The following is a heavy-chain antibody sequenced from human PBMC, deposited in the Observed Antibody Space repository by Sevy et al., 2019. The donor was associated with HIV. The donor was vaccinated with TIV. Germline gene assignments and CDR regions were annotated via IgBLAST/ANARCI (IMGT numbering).Heavy chain of an antibody. CDR3: AVITIFGVVTDNWFDP. CDR1: GGSISSSSYY. CDR2: IYYSGST. Sequence: SETLSLTCTVSGGSISSSSYYWGWIRQPPGKGLEWIGSIYYSGSTYYNPSLKSRVTISVDTSNNKVSLKLSSVTAADTAVYYCAVITIFGVVTDNWFDPWGQGTRVTVSS. J-gene: IGHJ5*02. D-gene: IGHD3-3*01. V-gene: IGHV4-39*01.